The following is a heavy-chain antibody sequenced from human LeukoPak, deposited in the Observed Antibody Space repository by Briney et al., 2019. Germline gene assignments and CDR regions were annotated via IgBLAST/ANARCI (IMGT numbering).Heavy chain of an antibody. D-gene: IGHD3-10*01. CDR2: ISGSGGST. J-gene: IGHJ6*03. Sequence: GGSLRLSCAASRFTFSSYAMSWVRQAPGKGLEWVSGISGSGGSTYYADSVKGRFTISRDNSKNTLSLQINNLRAEDTAVYYCARGRYYYGSGAPMDVWGKGTTVTISS. CDR3: ARGRYYYGSGAPMDV. V-gene: IGHV3-23*01. CDR1: RFTFSSYA.